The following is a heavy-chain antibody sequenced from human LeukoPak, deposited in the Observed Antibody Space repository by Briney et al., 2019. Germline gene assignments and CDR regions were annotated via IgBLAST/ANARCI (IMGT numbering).Heavy chain of an antibody. CDR1: GYSISSGYY. J-gene: IGHJ6*03. V-gene: IGHV4-38-2*02. Sequence: PSETLSLTCTVSGYSISSGYYWGWIRQPPGKGLEWIGSIYHSGSTYYNPSLKSRVTISVDTSKNQFSLKLSSATAADTAVYYCARESNYYYYMDVWGKGTTVTVSS. CDR2: IYHSGST. CDR3: ARESNYYYYMDV.